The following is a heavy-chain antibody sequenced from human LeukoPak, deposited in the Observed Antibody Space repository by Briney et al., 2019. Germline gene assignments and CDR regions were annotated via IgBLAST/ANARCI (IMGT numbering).Heavy chain of an antibody. CDR3: ARDAAYDSSGYYGY. Sequence: GGSLRLSCAASGFTFSSYSMNWVRQAPGKGLEWVSSISSSSSSYKYYSDSVKGRFTISRDNAKNSLYLQMNSLRAEDTAVYYCARDAAYDSSGYYGYWGQGTLVTVSS. D-gene: IGHD3-22*01. CDR2: ISSSSSSYK. J-gene: IGHJ4*02. CDR1: GFTFSSYS. V-gene: IGHV3-21*01.